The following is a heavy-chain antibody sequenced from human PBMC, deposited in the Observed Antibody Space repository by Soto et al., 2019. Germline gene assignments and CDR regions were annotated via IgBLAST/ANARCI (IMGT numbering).Heavy chain of an antibody. V-gene: IGHV1-18*01. CDR2: ISAYNGNT. Sequence: ASVKVSCKASGYTFTSYGISWVRQAPGQGLERMGWISAYNGNTNYAQKLQGRVTMTTDTSTSTAYVELRSLRSDDTAMYYCARDARGTMVRGVIQNSYYYGMDVWGQGTTVTVSS. J-gene: IGHJ6*02. CDR1: GYTFTSYG. CDR3: ARDARGTMVRGVIQNSYYYGMDV. D-gene: IGHD3-10*01.